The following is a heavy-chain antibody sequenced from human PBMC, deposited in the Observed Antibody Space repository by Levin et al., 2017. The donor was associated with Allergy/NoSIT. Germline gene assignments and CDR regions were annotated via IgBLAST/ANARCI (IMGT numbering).Heavy chain of an antibody. V-gene: IGHV5-51*01. CDR2: IFPADSDT. Sequence: GASVKVSCKGSGYSFSSYWIGWVRQMPGKGLEWMGIIFPADSDTRYSPSFQGQVTISADKSISTAYLQWSSLKASDSAMYYCARQLGSGWYSGFDYWGQGTLVTVSS. CDR1: GYSFSSYW. CDR3: ARQLGSGWYSGFDY. D-gene: IGHD6-19*01. J-gene: IGHJ4*02.